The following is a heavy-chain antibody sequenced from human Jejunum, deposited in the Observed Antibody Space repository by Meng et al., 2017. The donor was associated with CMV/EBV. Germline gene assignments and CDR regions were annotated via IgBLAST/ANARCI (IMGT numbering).Heavy chain of an antibody. V-gene: IGHV3-30*04. D-gene: IGHD3-16*01. CDR2: TSYDGNSQ. J-gene: IGHJ4*02. CDR1: GFTFSSHA. CDR3: ARDGGGFNSSPFDC. Sequence: GFTFSSHAMHWVRQAPGKGLEWVAVTSYDGNSQYYTDSVKGRFTISRDNSDNMLYLQMNSLRADDTAVYYCARDGGGFNSSPFDCWGQGTLGTVS.